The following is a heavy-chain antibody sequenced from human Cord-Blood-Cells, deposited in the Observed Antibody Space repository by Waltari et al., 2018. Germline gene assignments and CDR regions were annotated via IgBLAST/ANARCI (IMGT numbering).Heavy chain of an antibody. D-gene: IGHD1-1*01. CDR3: ARGEYNWNDGGVY. CDR1: GFTVSSNY. CDR2: SCGVVST. Sequence: EVQLVESGGGLIQPGGSLRLPCAASGFTVSSNYMSWVRQAPGKGMEWVSVSCGVVSTYYADSGTGRFTISRDNSKNTLYLQMNSLRAEDTAVYYCARGEYNWNDGGVYWGQGTLVTVSS. V-gene: IGHV3-53*01. J-gene: IGHJ4*02.